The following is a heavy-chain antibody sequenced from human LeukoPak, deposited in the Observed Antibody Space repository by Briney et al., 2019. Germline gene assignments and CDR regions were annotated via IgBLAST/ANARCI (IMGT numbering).Heavy chain of an antibody. CDR1: GFTVSSNY. D-gene: IGHD5-18*01. CDR3: AREVADTAMVLMRPADPEFDY. Sequence: PGGSLRPSCAASGFTVSSNYMSWVRQAPGKGLEWVSAIYSGGSTYYVDSVKGRFTISRDNSKNTLYFQMNSLRAEDTAVYYCAREVADTAMVLMRPADPEFDYWGQGTLVTVSS. J-gene: IGHJ4*02. V-gene: IGHV3-66*01. CDR2: IYSGGST.